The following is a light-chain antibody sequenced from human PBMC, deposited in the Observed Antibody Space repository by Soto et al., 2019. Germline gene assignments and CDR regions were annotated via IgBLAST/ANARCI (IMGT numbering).Light chain of an antibody. V-gene: IGKV3-15*01. J-gene: IGKJ1*01. CDR3: QQYGSSFWT. Sequence: EIVMTQSPATLSVSPGERATLSCRASQSVSSNLAWYQQKPGQAPRIIIYGASTRATGIPARFSGSGSGTEFTLTISTLEPEDSEVYYCQQYGSSFWTFGQGTKVDI. CDR1: QSVSSN. CDR2: GAS.